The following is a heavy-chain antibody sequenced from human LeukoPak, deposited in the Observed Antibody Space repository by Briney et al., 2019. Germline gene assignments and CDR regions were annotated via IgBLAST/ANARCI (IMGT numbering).Heavy chain of an antibody. D-gene: IGHD2-15*01. Sequence: SVKVSCKASGGTFSSYAISWVQQAPGQGLEWMGGIIPIFGTANYAQKFQGRVTITADESTSTAYMELSSLRSEDTAVYYCARVKGYCSGGSCYSDYYYGMDVWGQGTTVTVSS. CDR1: GGTFSSYA. V-gene: IGHV1-69*13. CDR3: ARVKGYCSGGSCYSDYYYGMDV. CDR2: IIPIFGTA. J-gene: IGHJ6*02.